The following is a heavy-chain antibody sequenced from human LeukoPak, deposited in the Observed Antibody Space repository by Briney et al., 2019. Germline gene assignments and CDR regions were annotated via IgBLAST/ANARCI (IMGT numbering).Heavy chain of an antibody. J-gene: IGHJ4*02. D-gene: IGHD3-22*01. CDR1: GFTFSHAW. CDR3: NTDQLVRGQVVVIDY. CDR2: ITSKTDGGTT. Sequence: GGSLRLSCAASGFTFSHAWMSWVRQAPGKGLEWVGRITSKTDGGTTDYAAPVKGRFTISRDDSENKLYQQMNSLKTEDTAVYYCNTDQLVRGQVVVIDYWGQGTLVTVSS. V-gene: IGHV3-15*01.